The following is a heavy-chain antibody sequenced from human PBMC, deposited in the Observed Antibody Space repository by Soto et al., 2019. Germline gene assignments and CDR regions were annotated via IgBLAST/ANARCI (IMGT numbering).Heavy chain of an antibody. J-gene: IGHJ5*02. CDR2: ITPILGIA. Sequence: QVQLVQSGAEVKKPGSSVNVSCKASGGTFSSYTISWVRQAPGQGLEWMGRITPILGIANYAQKFQGRVTITADKSTSTAYMELSSLRSEDTAVYYCARSITIVRGVNTDWFDPWGQGTLATVSS. CDR1: GGTFSSYT. CDR3: ARSITIVRGVNTDWFDP. V-gene: IGHV1-69*02. D-gene: IGHD3-10*01.